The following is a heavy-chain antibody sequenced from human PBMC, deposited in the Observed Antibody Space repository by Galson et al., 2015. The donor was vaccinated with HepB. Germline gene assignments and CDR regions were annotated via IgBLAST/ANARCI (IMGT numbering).Heavy chain of an antibody. Sequence: SLRLSCAASGFTFSSYAMHWVRQAPGKGLEYVSAISSNGGSTYYADSVKGRFTISRDNSKNTLYLQMSSLRAEDTAVYYCVKIAAAGQIYFDYWGQGTLVTVSS. D-gene: IGHD6-13*01. CDR3: VKIAAAGQIYFDY. J-gene: IGHJ4*02. CDR1: GFTFSSYA. CDR2: ISSNGGST. V-gene: IGHV3-64D*06.